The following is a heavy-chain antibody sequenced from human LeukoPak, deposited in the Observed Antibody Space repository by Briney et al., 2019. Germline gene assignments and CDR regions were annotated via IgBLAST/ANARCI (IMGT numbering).Heavy chain of an antibody. CDR1: GFTFSSYW. V-gene: IGHV3-74*01. D-gene: IGHD2-21*02. CDR2: INSDGSST. J-gene: IGHJ3*02. CDR3: ATTSTRGDQRANDAFDI. Sequence: PGGSLRLSCAASGFTFSSYWMHWVRQAPGKGLVWVSRINSDGSSTSYADSVKGRFTISRDNAKNTLYLQMNSLRAEDTAVYYCATTSTRGDQRANDAFDIWGQGTMVTVSS.